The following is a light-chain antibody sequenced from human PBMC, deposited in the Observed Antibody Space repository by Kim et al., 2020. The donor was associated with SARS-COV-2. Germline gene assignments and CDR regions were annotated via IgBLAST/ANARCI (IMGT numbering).Light chain of an antibody. J-gene: IGLJ3*02. CDR3: CSYAGSSTGV. CDR2: EGS. Sequence: QSALTQPASVSASPGQSITISCTGTSSYVGSYNLVSWYQQHPGKAPKLMIYEGSKRPSGVSNRFSGSKYGNTASLTISGLQAEDEADYYCCSYAGSSTGVFGGGTQLTVL. CDR1: SSYVGSYNL. V-gene: IGLV2-23*01.